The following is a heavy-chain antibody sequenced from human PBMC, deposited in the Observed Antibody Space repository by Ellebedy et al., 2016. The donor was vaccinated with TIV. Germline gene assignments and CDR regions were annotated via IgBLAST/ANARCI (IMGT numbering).Heavy chain of an antibody. V-gene: IGHV1-18*01. D-gene: IGHD3-10*02. Sequence: AASVKVSCKASGYTLINYGISWVRQAPGQGLEWMGWISAYNGNTNYAQKLQGRVIMTTDTSTSTAYMELRSLRSDDTAEYFCARDHMFGGHLVQYWYFDLWGRGTLVTVSS. CDR1: GYTLINYG. J-gene: IGHJ2*01. CDR2: ISAYNGNT. CDR3: ARDHMFGGHLVQYWYFDL.